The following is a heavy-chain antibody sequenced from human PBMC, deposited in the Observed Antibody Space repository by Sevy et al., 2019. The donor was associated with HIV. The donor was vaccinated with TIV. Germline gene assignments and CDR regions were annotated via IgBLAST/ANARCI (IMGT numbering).Heavy chain of an antibody. CDR1: GFTFDDYA. CDR3: SRALATAVTPEYYFDY. J-gene: IGHJ4*02. D-gene: IGHD2-15*01. V-gene: IGHV3-49*03. Sequence: GGSLRLSCTASGFTFDDYAMSWFRQAPGKGLEWVAFITRNSYEAYGGTREYAASVKGRFTISRDDSKSIAYLQMNSPKTEDTAMYYGSRALATAVTPEYYFDYWGQGTLVTVSS. CDR2: ITRNSYEAYGGTR.